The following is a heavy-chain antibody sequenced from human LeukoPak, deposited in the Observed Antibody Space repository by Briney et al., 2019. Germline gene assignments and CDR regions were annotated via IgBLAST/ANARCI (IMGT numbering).Heavy chain of an antibody. CDR1: GGSISSYY. Sequence: SETLSLTCTVSGGSISSYYWSWIRQPPGKGLEWIGYIYYSGSTNYNPSLKSRVTISVDTSKNQFSLKLSSVTAADTAVYYCARDCGRGLDYWGQGTLVTVSS. CDR2: IYYSGST. CDR3: ARDCGRGLDY. D-gene: IGHD2-21*01. J-gene: IGHJ4*02. V-gene: IGHV4-59*01.